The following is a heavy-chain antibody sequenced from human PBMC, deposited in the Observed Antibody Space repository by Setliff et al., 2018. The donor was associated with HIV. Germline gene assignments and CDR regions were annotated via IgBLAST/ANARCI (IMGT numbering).Heavy chain of an antibody. V-gene: IGHV3-30*18. J-gene: IGHJ6*03. D-gene: IGHD2-2*01. CDR2: ISHDGNEK. Sequence: PGGSLRLSCAASGFAFSSYAMHWIRQAPGKGLEWVAVISHDGNEKYYVDSVKGRFTISRDNSNNTLYLQMNSLRAEDTAVYYCAKSGYCGSSTCRNYFYYMDVWGKGTTVTVSS. CDR3: AKSGYCGSSTCRNYFYYMDV. CDR1: GFAFSSYA.